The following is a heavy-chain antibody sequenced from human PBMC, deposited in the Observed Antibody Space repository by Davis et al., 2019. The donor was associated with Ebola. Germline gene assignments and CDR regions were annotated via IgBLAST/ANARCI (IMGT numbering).Heavy chain of an antibody. J-gene: IGHJ3*02. CDR2: INPNSGGT. Sequence: ASVKVSCKASGYTFTGYYMHWVRQAPGQGLEWMGWINPNSGGTNYAQKFQGRVTMTTDTSTSTAYMELRSLRSDDTAVYYCARLGAYYDSSGYGVDAFDIWGQGTMVTVSS. V-gene: IGHV1-2*02. D-gene: IGHD3-22*01. CDR1: GYTFTGYY. CDR3: ARLGAYYDSSGYGVDAFDI.